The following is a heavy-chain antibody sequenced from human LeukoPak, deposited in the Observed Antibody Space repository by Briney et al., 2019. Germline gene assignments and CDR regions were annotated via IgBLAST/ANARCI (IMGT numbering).Heavy chain of an antibody. J-gene: IGHJ6*03. CDR2: ISSPGTHI. D-gene: IGHD6-13*01. V-gene: IGHV3-48*03. Sequence: PGGSLRLSCVASGFTFSNFEMNWVRQAPGKGLEWVSYISSPGTHIYYADSVEGRFTISRDNGENSLYLQINSLRAEDTAVYYCVLRSSWNYYMDVWGKGTTVAVSS. CDR3: VLRSSWNYYMDV. CDR1: GFTFSNFE.